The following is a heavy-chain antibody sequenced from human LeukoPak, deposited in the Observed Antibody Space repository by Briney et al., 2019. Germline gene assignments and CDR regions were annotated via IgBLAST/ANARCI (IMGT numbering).Heavy chain of an antibody. V-gene: IGHV1-18*01. CDR1: GCTFTSYG. CDR3: ARDSHYYDSSGQFDY. Sequence: ASVKVSCKASGCTFTSYGISWVRQAPGQGLEWMGWISAYNGNRNYAQKLQGRVAMTTDTSTSTAYMELRSLRPDDTAVYYCARDSHYYDSSGQFDYWGQGTLVTVSS. CDR2: ISAYNGNR. D-gene: IGHD3-22*01. J-gene: IGHJ4*02.